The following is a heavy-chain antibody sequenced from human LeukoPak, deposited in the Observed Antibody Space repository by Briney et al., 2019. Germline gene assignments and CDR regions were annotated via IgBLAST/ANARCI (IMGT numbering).Heavy chain of an antibody. CDR1: GGSISSYY. D-gene: IGHD3-3*01. V-gene: IGHV4-4*07. Sequence: SETLSLTCTVSGGSISSYYRSWIRQPAGKGLEWIGRISTSGSTNYNPSLKSRVTMSVDTSKNQFSLKLSSVTAADTAVYYCARIRFLEWLRPEYYFDYWGRGTLVTVSS. CDR3: ARIRFLEWLRPEYYFDY. CDR2: ISTSGST. J-gene: IGHJ4*02.